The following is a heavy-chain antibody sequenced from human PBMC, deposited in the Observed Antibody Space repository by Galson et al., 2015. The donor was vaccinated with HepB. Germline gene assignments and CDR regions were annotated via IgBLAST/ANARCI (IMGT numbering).Heavy chain of an antibody. CDR1: GFTFSSYS. V-gene: IGHV3-48*02. J-gene: IGHJ5*02. CDR2: ISSSSSTI. D-gene: IGHD3-3*01. CDR3: ARDRPRVAYDFWSGQPIRFDP. Sequence: SLRLSCAASGFTFSSYSMNWVRQAPGKGLEWVSYISSSSSTIYCADSVKGRFTISRDNVKNSLYLQMNSLRDEDTAVYYCARDRPRVAYDFWSGQPIRFDPWGQGTLVTVSS.